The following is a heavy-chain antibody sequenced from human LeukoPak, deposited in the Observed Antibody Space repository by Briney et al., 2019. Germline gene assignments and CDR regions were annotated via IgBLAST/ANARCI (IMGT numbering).Heavy chain of an antibody. V-gene: IGHV1-69*13. CDR1: GGTFSSYA. Sequence: SVKVSCKASGGTFSSYAISWVRQAPGQGLEWMGGIIPIFGTANYAQRFQGRVTITADESTSTAYMELSSLRSEDTAVYYCARKSVRYSGSYPSYYFDYWGQGTLVTVSS. CDR3: ARKSVRYSGSYPSYYFDY. J-gene: IGHJ4*02. D-gene: IGHD1-26*01. CDR2: IIPIFGTA.